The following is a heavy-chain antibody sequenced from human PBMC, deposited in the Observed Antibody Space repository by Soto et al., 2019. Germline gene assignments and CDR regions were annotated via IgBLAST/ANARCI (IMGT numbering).Heavy chain of an antibody. J-gene: IGHJ6*02. CDR1: GFTFSSYA. CDR2: ISGSGGST. V-gene: IGHV3-23*01. D-gene: IGHD3-10*01. CDR3: AKDQGLLWFGHYGMDV. Sequence: PGGSLRLSCAASGFTFSSYAMSWVRQAPGKGLEWVSAISGSGGSTYYADSVKGRFTISRDNSKNTLYLQMNSLRAEDTAVYYCAKDQGLLWFGHYGMDVWGQGTTVTVSS.